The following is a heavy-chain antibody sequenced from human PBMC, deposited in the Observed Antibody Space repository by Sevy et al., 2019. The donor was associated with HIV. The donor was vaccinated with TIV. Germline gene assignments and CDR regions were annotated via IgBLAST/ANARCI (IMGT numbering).Heavy chain of an antibody. Sequence: GGSLRLSCAASGFTFSNYDMNWVRQAPGKGVEGVSYISSDSSRIYYAGSVKGRLTISRDNDKNSLYVQMNRLRADDTAVYYCAREGGYTDQGMDVWGQGTTVTVSS. V-gene: IGHV3-48*01. CDR3: AREGGYTDQGMDV. CDR1: GFTFSNYD. CDR2: ISSDSSRI. J-gene: IGHJ6*02. D-gene: IGHD5-12*01.